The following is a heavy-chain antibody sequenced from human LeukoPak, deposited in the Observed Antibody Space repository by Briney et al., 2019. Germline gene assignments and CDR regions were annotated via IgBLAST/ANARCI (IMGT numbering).Heavy chain of an antibody. CDR1: GFTFSSYS. D-gene: IGHD6-13*01. J-gene: IGHJ6*03. CDR2: ISSSSSYI. CDR3: ARDDSSSWSSYYYYYMDV. Sequence: SGGSLRLSCAASGFTFSSYSMNWVRQAPGKGLEWVSSISSSSSYIYYADSVKGRFTISRDNAKNSLYLQMNSLRAEDTAVYYCARDDSSSWSSYYYYYMDVWGKGTTVTVSS. V-gene: IGHV3-21*01.